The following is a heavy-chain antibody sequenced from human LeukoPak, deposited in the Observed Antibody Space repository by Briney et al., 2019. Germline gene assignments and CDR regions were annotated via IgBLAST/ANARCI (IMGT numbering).Heavy chain of an antibody. Sequence: GGSLRLSCAASGFTFSDYYMNWVRQAPGKGLEWVSSISSSSSYIYYADSVKGRFTISRDNAKNSLYLQMNSLRAEDTAVYYCARIGYSGSPFDYWGQGTLVTVSS. CDR2: ISSSSSYI. J-gene: IGHJ4*02. CDR3: ARIGYSGSPFDY. V-gene: IGHV3-21*01. CDR1: GFTFSDYY. D-gene: IGHD1-26*01.